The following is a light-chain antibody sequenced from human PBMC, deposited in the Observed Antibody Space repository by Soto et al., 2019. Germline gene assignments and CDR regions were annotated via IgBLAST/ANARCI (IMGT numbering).Light chain of an antibody. Sequence: QCVLTQPASVSESPGQSIAISCTGTSSGVGSFNLVSWYQQHPGKAPKLMIYEVSKRPSGVSNRFSGSKSGNTASLTISGLQAEDEADYYCCSYAGSDNFAFGSGTKVTVL. J-gene: IGLJ1*01. V-gene: IGLV2-23*02. CDR2: EVS. CDR1: SSGVGSFNL. CDR3: CSYAGSDNFA.